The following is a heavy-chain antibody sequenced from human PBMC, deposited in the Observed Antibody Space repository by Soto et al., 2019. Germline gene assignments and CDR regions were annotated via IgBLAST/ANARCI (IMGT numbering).Heavy chain of an antibody. Sequence: QVQLVQSGAEVKKPGGSVKVSCKASGYTFITYGVSWVRQAPGQGLDWRGWISTYNGNTRYAERLQGRVTMTTDTTTNTAYMELRNLRSDDTAVYYCARGPTDYYDNSANYFLDYWGQGTLVTVSS. J-gene: IGHJ4*02. V-gene: IGHV1-18*01. D-gene: IGHD3-22*01. CDR2: ISTYNGNT. CDR1: GYTFITYG. CDR3: ARGPTDYYDNSANYFLDY.